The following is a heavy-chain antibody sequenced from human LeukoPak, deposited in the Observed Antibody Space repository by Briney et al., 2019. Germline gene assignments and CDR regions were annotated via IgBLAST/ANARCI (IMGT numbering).Heavy chain of an antibody. CDR3: AKLYCSSTSCYGPVSALDI. Sequence: PGGSLRLSCAASGFTFSNAWMSWVRQAPGKGLEWVSAISGSGGSTYYADSVKGRFTISRDNSKNTLYLQMNSLRAEDTAVYYCAKLYCSSTSCYGPVSALDIWGQGTMVTVSS. D-gene: IGHD2-2*01. CDR1: GFTFSNAW. CDR2: ISGSGGST. V-gene: IGHV3-23*01. J-gene: IGHJ3*02.